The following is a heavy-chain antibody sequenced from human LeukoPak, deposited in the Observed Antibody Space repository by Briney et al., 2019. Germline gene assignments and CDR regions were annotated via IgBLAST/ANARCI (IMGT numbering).Heavy chain of an antibody. Sequence: GGSLRLSCAASGFTFSSYSMNWVRQAPGKGLEWVSSISSSSSYIFYADSVKGRFTISRDNAKNSLYLQMNSLRAEDTAVYYCARDRREYNPYYFDYWGQGTLVTVSS. CDR3: ARDRREYNPYYFDY. CDR2: ISSSSSYI. D-gene: IGHD1-1*01. CDR1: GFTFSSYS. V-gene: IGHV3-21*01. J-gene: IGHJ4*02.